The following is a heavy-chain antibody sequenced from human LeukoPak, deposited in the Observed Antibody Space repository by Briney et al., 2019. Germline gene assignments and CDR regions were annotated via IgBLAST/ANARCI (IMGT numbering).Heavy chain of an antibody. V-gene: IGHV3-20*04. J-gene: IGHJ4*02. D-gene: IGHD3-22*01. Sequence: PGGSLRLSCAASGFSFDDYGLTWVRRAPGKGLEWVSGINWNGDSTDYADSVKGRFTISRDNAKNSLYLQMNSLRAEDTALYYCARDLRVVITGSFDSWGQGTLVTVSS. CDR3: ARDLRVVITGSFDS. CDR2: INWNGDST. CDR1: GFSFDDYG.